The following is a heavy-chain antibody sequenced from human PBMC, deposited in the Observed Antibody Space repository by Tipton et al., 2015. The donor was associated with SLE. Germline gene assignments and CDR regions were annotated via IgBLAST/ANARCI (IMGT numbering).Heavy chain of an antibody. Sequence: TLSLTCAVSGGSISSSNWWSWVRQPPGKGLEWIGEIYHSGNTNYNPSLKSRVSISVDKSKNQFSLKLSSVTVADTAVYYCARDESQWLRAPFFDHWGQGTLVTVSS. CDR1: GGSISSSNW. D-gene: IGHD5-12*01. J-gene: IGHJ4*02. CDR2: IYHSGNT. V-gene: IGHV4-4*02. CDR3: ARDESQWLRAPFFDH.